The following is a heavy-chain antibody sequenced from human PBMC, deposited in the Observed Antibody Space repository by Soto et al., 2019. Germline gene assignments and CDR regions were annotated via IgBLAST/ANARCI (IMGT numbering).Heavy chain of an antibody. J-gene: IGHJ6*02. V-gene: IGHV1-18*04. CDR2: ISVYNGNT. Sequence: QVQLEQSGAEVKKPGASVKVSCKASGYTFSSYGISRVRQAPGQGFEWVGRISVYNGNTDHAPKFQGRVIMTRDTSTSTAYMALRSLRSDDTAVYFCARDAGESILSIRGARYKYYGMDVWGQGTTVTVSS. CDR3: ARDAGESILSIRGARYKYYGMDV. CDR1: GYTFSSYG. D-gene: IGHD3-10*01.